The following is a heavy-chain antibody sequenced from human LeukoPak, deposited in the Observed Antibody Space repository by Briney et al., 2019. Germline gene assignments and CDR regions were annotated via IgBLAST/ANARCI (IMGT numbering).Heavy chain of an antibody. D-gene: IGHD5-24*01. CDR1: AFTFGSYA. Sequence: GGSLRLACAASAFTFGSYAMSWVRQAPGKGREWVSAISGGGGSTYYADSVKGRFTISRDNSKNTLYLQMNSLRAEDTAVYYCAKSGYNRFDYWGQGTLVTVSS. V-gene: IGHV3-23*01. CDR3: AKSGYNRFDY. CDR2: ISGGGGST. J-gene: IGHJ4*02.